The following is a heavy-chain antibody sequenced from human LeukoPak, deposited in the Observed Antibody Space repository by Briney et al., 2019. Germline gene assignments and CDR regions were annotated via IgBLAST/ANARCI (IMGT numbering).Heavy chain of an antibody. CDR2: IYSGGST. V-gene: IGHV3-53*01. D-gene: IGHD3-10*01. J-gene: IGHJ4*02. Sequence: PGGSLRLSCAASGFTVSSNYMSWVRQAPGKGLEWVSVIYSGGSTYYADSVKGRFTISRDNSKNTLYLQMNSLRAEDTAVYYCAKPSRSLLWFGESSFDYWGQGTLLTVSS. CDR3: AKPSRSLLWFGESSFDY. CDR1: GFTVSSNY.